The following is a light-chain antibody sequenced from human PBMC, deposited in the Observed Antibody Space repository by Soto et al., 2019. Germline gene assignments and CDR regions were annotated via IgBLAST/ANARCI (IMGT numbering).Light chain of an antibody. Sequence: QSVLTQPPSVSGAPGQRVTVSCTGSNADIGAGYEVHWYQQFPGTAPKLLMYGTTNRPSGVPDRFSGSKSGSSASLAITDLQPEDETDYYCQSYDTNLTVLFGGGTKLTVL. CDR3: QSYDTNLTVL. V-gene: IGLV1-40*01. CDR2: GTT. J-gene: IGLJ2*01. CDR1: NADIGAGYE.